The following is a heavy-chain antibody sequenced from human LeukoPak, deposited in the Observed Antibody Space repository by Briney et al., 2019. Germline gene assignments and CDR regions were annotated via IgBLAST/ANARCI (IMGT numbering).Heavy chain of an antibody. Sequence: PGGSLRLSCAASGFTFSSYAMHWVRQAPGKGLEWVAVISYDGSNKYYADSVKGRFTISRDNSKNTLYLQMNSLRAEDTAVYYCARSSGYYYDSSGYYCDYWGQGTLVTVSS. CDR1: GFTFSSYA. CDR2: ISYDGSNK. CDR3: ARSSGYYYDSSGYYCDY. V-gene: IGHV3-30-3*01. J-gene: IGHJ4*02. D-gene: IGHD3-22*01.